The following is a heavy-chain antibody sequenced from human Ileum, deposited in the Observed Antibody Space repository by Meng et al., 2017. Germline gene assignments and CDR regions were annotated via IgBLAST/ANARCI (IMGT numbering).Heavy chain of an antibody. J-gene: IGHJ4*03. CDR2: VYFTGYT. CDR3: ARHGHFTPDKYYFDS. D-gene: IGHD3-3*02. Sequence: QVQLQESGPGLLKPSENLSRSWTVPGGSISSGEYCWGWIRQPPGKGLEWIGSVYFTGYTYYSPSLMSRVTISVETSKNQFSLRLTSVTAADTGLYLGARHGHFTPDKYYFDSWGQGTLVTVSS. CDR1: GGSISSGEYC. V-gene: IGHV4-39*01.